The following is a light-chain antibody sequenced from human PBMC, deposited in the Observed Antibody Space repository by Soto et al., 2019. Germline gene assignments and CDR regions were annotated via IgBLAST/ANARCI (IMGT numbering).Light chain of an antibody. V-gene: IGKV1-12*01. Sequence: DLQMTQSPSSVSASVGDRLTITCRASQGISNWLAWYQQKPGKAPELLIYSASSLQSGVPSRFSGSGSGTDFTLTISSLQPEDFATYYCQQANSFPRTFGQGTRVEIK. CDR3: QQANSFPRT. CDR2: SAS. J-gene: IGKJ1*01. CDR1: QGISNW.